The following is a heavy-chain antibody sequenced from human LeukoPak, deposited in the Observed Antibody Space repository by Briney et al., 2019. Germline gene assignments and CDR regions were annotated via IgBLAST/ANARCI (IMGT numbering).Heavy chain of an antibody. CDR3: AREPGYYDSSGYSDY. Sequence: ASVTVSRKASGYTFTGYYMHWVRQAPAQGLEWMGRINPNSGGTNYAQKFQGRVTMTRDTSISTAYMELSRLRSDDTAVYYCAREPGYYDSSGYSDYWGQGTLVTVSS. J-gene: IGHJ4*02. CDR1: GYTFTGYY. CDR2: INPNSGGT. V-gene: IGHV1-2*06. D-gene: IGHD3-22*01.